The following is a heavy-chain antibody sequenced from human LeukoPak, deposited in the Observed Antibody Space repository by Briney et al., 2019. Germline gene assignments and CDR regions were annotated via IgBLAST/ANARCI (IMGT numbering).Heavy chain of an antibody. Sequence: PGGSLRLSCAASGFTFSSYGMHWVRQAPGKGLEWVAVISYDGSNKYYADSVKGRFTISRDNSKNTLYLQMNSLRAEDTAVYYCAKDQRYSSGWYDWSQGTLVTVSS. V-gene: IGHV3-30*18. D-gene: IGHD6-19*01. CDR1: GFTFSSYG. J-gene: IGHJ4*02. CDR3: AKDQRYSSGWYD. CDR2: ISYDGSNK.